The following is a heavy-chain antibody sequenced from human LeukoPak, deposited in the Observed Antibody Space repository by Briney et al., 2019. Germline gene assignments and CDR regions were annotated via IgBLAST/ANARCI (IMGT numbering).Heavy chain of an antibody. Sequence: ASVKVSCKVSGYTLTELSMHWVRQAPGEGLEWMGGFDPEDGETIYAQKFQGRVTMTEDTSTDTAYMELSSLRSEDTAVYYCATLQLPTLKDYYGMDVWGQGTTVTVSS. CDR1: GYTLTELS. V-gene: IGHV1-24*01. CDR2: FDPEDGET. D-gene: IGHD2-2*01. J-gene: IGHJ6*02. CDR3: ATLQLPTLKDYYGMDV.